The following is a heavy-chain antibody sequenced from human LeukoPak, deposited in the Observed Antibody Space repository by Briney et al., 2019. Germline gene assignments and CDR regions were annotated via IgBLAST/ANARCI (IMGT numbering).Heavy chain of an antibody. V-gene: IGHV3-15*01. D-gene: IGHD4-11*01. CDR2: IKNKADAGTA. J-gene: IGHJ4*02. CDR3: TTEGLPGSFDY. CDR1: GFTFTNYC. Sequence: GGSLRLSCAASGFTFTNYCMHWVRQPPGKGLVWVGRIKNKADAGTAEYAAPVKGRFTVSRDDSKNTVYLQMNSLETEDTAMYYCTTEGLPGSFDYWGQGTLVTVSS.